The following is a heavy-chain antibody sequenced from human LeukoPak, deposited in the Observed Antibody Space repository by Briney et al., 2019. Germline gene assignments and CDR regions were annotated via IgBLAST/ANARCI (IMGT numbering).Heavy chain of an antibody. Sequence: GGSLRLSCAASGFTFNTHWMTWVRQAPGKGLEWVANIKQDGSEKYYGDSVEGRFTVSRDNAKNSLYLQMNSLRAEDTAVYYCAADVTTVVTPGYWGQGTLVTVSS. CDR3: AADVTTVVTPGY. CDR1: GFTFNTHW. D-gene: IGHD4-23*01. V-gene: IGHV3-7*03. CDR2: IKQDGSEK. J-gene: IGHJ4*02.